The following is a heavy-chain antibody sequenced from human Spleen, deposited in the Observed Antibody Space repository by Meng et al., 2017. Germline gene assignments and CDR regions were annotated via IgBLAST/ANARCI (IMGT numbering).Heavy chain of an antibody. D-gene: IGHD6-13*01. CDR2: IDPKSDNT. Sequence: VQRLQPVPEVMRPAATVKVSCAASGYTVGAYWVQWVRQATGQGPEWMGRIDPKSDNTHYAQKFQGRVTMTRNTSISTAYMELSGLRSDDTAVYYCASDENISAAGYLLGDFWGQGTLVTVSS. V-gene: IGHV1-2*06. J-gene: IGHJ4*02. CDR1: GYTVGAYW. CDR3: ASDENISAAGYLLGDF.